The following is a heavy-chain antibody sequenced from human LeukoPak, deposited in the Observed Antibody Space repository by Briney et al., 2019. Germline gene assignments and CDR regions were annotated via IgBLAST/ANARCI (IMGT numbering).Heavy chain of an antibody. Sequence: GGSLRLSCAASGFTFSSYGMHWVRQAPGKGLGWVAFIRYEGSNKYYADSVKGRFTISRDNSKNTLYLQMNSLRAEDTAMYFCAKDKDPWKSTSISDFDYWGQGTLVTVSS. V-gene: IGHV3-30*02. CDR1: GFTFSSYG. CDR3: AKDKDPWKSTSISDFDY. J-gene: IGHJ4*02. D-gene: IGHD1-1*01. CDR2: IRYEGSNK.